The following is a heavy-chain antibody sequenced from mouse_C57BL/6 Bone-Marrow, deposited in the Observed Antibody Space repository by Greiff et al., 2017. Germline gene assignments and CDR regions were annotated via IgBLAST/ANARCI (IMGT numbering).Heavy chain of an antibody. CDR3: AREGLGEFAY. Sequence: QVQLKESGAELARPGASVKLSCKASGYTFTSYGISWVKQRTGQGLEWIGEIYPRSGNTYYNEQFKGKATLTADKSSSTAYMELRRLTSEDSAVYFCAREGLGEFAYGGQGTLVTVSA. V-gene: IGHV1-81*01. D-gene: IGHD3-1*01. CDR1: GYTFTSYG. CDR2: IYPRSGNT. J-gene: IGHJ3*01.